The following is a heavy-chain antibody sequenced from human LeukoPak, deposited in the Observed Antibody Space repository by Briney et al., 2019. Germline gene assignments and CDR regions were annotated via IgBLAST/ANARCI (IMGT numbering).Heavy chain of an antibody. CDR2: IIPMFGTA. J-gene: IGHJ5*02. CDR1: GGTFSSYA. V-gene: IGHV1-69*05. D-gene: IGHD3-3*01. CDR3: ARESGITIFGVVIDNNWFDP. Sequence: GASVKGSCKASGGTFSSYAISWVRRAPGQGLEWMGRIIPMFGTANYAQKFQGRVTITTDESTSTAYMELSSLRSEDTAVYYCARESGITIFGVVIDNNWFDPWGQGTLVTVSS.